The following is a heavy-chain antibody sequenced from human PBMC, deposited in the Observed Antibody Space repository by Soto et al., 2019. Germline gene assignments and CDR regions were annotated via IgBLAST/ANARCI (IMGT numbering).Heavy chain of an antibody. CDR2: IYYSGST. J-gene: IGHJ5*02. V-gene: IGHV4-59*12. CDR3: VRETYGDYVGYFDP. CDR1: GGSIRSYY. D-gene: IGHD4-17*01. Sequence: PSETLSLTCTVSGGSIRSYYWSWIRQPPGKGLEWIGYIYYSGSTNYNPSLKSRVTISVDTSKNQLSLKVSSVTAADTAVYYCVRETYGDYVGYFDPWGQGFLVTVSS.